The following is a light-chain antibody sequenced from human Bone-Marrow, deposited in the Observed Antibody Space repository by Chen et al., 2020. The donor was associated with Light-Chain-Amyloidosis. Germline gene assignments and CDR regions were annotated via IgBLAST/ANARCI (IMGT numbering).Light chain of an antibody. J-gene: IGLJ3*02. CDR3: QSYQGSSQGV. V-gene: IGLV6-57*01. Sequence: NFMLTQADSVSESPGKTVIISCTRSSGSIATNYVQWYQQRPGSSPTTVIYEDDQRPSGVPDRFSGSIYRSSNSASLTISGLKTEDEADYYCQSYQGSSQGVFGGGTKLTVL. CDR1: SGSIATNY. CDR2: EDD.